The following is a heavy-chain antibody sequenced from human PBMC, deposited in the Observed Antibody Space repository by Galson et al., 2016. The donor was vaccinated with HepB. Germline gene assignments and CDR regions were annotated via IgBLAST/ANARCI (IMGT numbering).Heavy chain of an antibody. D-gene: IGHD3-3*01. CDR1: RFTFSTYA. CDR3: AKDSVVLRFLY. Sequence: SLRLSCAASRFTFSTYAMTWVRQAPGKGLEWVSSNSRSGDTTHYADSVKGRFTISRDNSKSTLFLQMNSLTAEDTAVYYCAKDSVVLRFLYWGQGTLVTVSS. CDR2: NSRSGDTT. J-gene: IGHJ4*02. V-gene: IGHV3-23*01.